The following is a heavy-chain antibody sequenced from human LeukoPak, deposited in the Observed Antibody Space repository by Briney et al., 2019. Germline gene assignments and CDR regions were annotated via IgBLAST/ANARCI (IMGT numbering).Heavy chain of an antibody. J-gene: IGHJ4*02. CDR1: GGSICTSSYY. D-gene: IGHD5/OR15-5a*01. Sequence: SETLSLTSTVSGGSICTSSYYWDLIRQPPRKGLEWIATIYYSGSTYYNPSLKGRVTISVDTSKNQFSLKLSSVTAADTAVYYCARHNFHIVSRYYFDYWGQGTLVTVSS. V-gene: IGHV4-39*01. CDR3: ARHNFHIVSRYYFDY. CDR2: IYYSGST.